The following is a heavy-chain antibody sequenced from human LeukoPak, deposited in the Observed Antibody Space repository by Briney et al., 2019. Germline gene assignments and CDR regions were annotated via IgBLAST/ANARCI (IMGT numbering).Heavy chain of an antibody. V-gene: IGHV4-59*01. CDR3: ARGSGSGSYYLFDY. Sequence: SETLSLTCTVSGGSLSNYYWSWIRQPPGKGLEWIGYIYYSGSTNYNPSLKSRVTISVDTSKNQFSLKLSSVTAADTAVYYCARGSGSGSYYLFDYWGQGTLVTVSS. J-gene: IGHJ4*02. CDR2: IYYSGST. CDR1: GGSLSNYY. D-gene: IGHD3-10*01.